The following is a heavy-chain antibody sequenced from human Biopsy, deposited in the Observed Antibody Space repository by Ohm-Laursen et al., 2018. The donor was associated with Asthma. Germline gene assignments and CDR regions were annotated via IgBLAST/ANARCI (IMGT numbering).Heavy chain of an antibody. CDR3: AREGIAVAHFDY. CDR2: ISYDGSNK. V-gene: IGHV3-30-3*01. J-gene: IGHJ4*02. D-gene: IGHD6-19*01. Sequence: SLRLSRTASGFTFSSYAMHWARQAPGKGLEWVAVISYDGSNKYYADSVKGRFTISRDNSKNTLYLQMNSLRAEDTAVYYCAREGIAVAHFDYWGQGTLVTVSS. CDR1: GFTFSSYA.